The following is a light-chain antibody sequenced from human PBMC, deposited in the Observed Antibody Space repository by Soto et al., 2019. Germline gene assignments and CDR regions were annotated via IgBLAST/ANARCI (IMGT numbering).Light chain of an antibody. CDR2: DVS. CDR3: CSYAGSYTFIV. J-gene: IGLJ3*02. CDR1: SSDVGGYNF. Sequence: QSVLTQPRSVSGSPGQSVTTSCTGTSSDVGGYNFVSWYQQHAGKAPKLMIYDVSKRPSGVPDRFSGSKSGDTASLTISGLQAEDEADYYCCSYAGSYTFIVFGGGTK. V-gene: IGLV2-11*01.